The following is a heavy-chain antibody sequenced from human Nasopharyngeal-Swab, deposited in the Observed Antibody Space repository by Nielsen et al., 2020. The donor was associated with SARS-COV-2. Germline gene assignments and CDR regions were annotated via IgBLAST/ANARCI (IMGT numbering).Heavy chain of an antibody. CDR3: AKEAYVSIVRGVTPWFDP. D-gene: IGHD3-10*01. CDR1: GFTFSSYG. CDR2: ISYDGSNK. Sequence: GESLKISCAASGFTFSSYGVHWVRQAPGKGLEWVAVISYDGSNKYYADSVKGRFTISRDNSKNTLYLQMNSLRAEDTAVYYCAKEAYVSIVRGVTPWFDPWGQGTLVTVSS. J-gene: IGHJ5*02. V-gene: IGHV3-30*18.